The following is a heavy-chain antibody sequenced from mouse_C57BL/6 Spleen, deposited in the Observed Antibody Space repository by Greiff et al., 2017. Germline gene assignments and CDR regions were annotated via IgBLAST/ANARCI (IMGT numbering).Heavy chain of an antibody. Sequence: EVQVVESGGDLVKPGGSLKLSCAASGFTFSSYGMSWVRQTPDKRLEWVATISSGGSYTYYPDSVKGRFTISRDNANNTLYLHTSSLKSENTAMYYCARQSNRAWFAYWGQGTLVTVSA. D-gene: IGHD2-5*01. J-gene: IGHJ3*01. CDR1: GFTFSSYG. CDR3: ARQSNRAWFAY. CDR2: ISSGGSYT. V-gene: IGHV5-6*01.